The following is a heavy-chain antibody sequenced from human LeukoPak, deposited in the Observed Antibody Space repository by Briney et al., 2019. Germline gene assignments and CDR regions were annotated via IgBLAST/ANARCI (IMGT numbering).Heavy chain of an antibody. CDR2: TYTSGDT. V-gene: IGHV4-4*07. Sequence: PSETLSLTCTVSRASISDNYWSWSRLPAGKALEWIGRTYTSGDTNYNPSLKSRASVSVDTSKNQFYLSLRYVTAADTAVYYCTIGGASGSLAHWGPGTLVTVSS. CDR3: TIGGASGSLAH. J-gene: IGHJ4*02. D-gene: IGHD6-13*01. CDR1: RASISDNY.